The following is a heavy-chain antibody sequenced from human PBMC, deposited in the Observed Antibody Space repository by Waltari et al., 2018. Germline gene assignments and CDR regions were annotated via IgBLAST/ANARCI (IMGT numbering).Heavy chain of an antibody. CDR1: GFSFSFFA. J-gene: IGHJ4*02. V-gene: IGHV3-23*01. CDR3: TKESPYSADRLYYFDS. Sequence: EVQLFESGGNLVQTGGSLSLSGAASGFSFSFFAMSWVRQAPGKGLEWVSAISAGSERTYYADSVKGRFTISRDNSNNRVFLQMNSLRAEDTVLYYCTKESPYSADRLYYFDSWGQGTLVTVSS. CDR2: ISAGSERT. D-gene: IGHD2-21*01.